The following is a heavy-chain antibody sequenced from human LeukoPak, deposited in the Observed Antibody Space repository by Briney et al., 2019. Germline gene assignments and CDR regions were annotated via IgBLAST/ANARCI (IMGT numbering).Heavy chain of an antibody. V-gene: IGHV3-74*01. J-gene: IGHJ1*01. D-gene: IGHD3-22*01. CDR1: GFTFSRYW. CDR3: ARAPSEVGGYYPEYFRH. Sequence: GGSLRLSCEASGFTFSRYWMHWVRQAPGKGLVWVSRFKSDGKTNYADSVKGRFTISRDNAKNTVSLQMDSLRAEDTGVYYCARAPSEVGGYYPEYFRHWGQGTLVTVSS. CDR2: FKSDGKT.